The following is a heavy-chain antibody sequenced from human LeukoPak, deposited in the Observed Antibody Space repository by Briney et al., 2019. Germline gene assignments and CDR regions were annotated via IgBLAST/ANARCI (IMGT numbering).Heavy chain of an antibody. D-gene: IGHD4-23*01. CDR3: ARATVVTNGFDY. J-gene: IGHJ4*02. V-gene: IGHV3-74*01. CDR2: INSDGSST. Sequence: GGSLRLSCAASGFTFSSYWMHWVRQAPGKGLVWVSRINSDGSSTSYADSVKGRFTISRDNAKNTLYLQMHSLRAEDTAGYYCARATVVTNGFDYWGQGTLVTVSS. CDR1: GFTFSSYW.